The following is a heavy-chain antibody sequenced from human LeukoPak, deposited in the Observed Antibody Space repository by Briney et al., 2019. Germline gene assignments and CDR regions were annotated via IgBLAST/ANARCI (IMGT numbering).Heavy chain of an antibody. CDR1: GFTFGSYA. D-gene: IGHD6-19*01. J-gene: IGHJ4*02. CDR2: ISGSGGSP. CDR3: ARDHPGSGWYVDY. V-gene: IGHV3-23*01. Sequence: GGSLRLSCAASGFTFGSYAMGWVRQAPGKGLEWVSGISGSGGSPYYTDSVKGRFTISKDSSKDTLYLQMNSLRDEDTAVYYCARDHPGSGWYVDYWGQGILVTVSS.